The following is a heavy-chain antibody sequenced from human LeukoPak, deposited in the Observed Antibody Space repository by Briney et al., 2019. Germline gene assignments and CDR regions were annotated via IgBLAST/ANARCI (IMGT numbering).Heavy chain of an antibody. CDR1: GFTFSSYG. CDR3: ARSVKYYYDSSGYRGAFDI. J-gene: IGHJ3*02. V-gene: IGHV3-20*04. CDR2: INWNGGST. D-gene: IGHD3-22*01. Sequence: GGSLRLSCAASGFTFSSYGIHWVRQAPGKGLEWVSGINWNGGSTGYADSVKGRFTISRDNAKNSLYLQMNSLRAEDTALYYCARSVKYYYDSSGYRGAFDIWGEGAMVTVSS.